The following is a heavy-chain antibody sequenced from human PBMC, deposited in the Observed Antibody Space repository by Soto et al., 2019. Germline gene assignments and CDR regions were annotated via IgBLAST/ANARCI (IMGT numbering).Heavy chain of an antibody. Sequence: GGSLRLSCAASGFTFSSYGMHWVRQAPGKGLEWVAVIWYDGSNKYYADSVKGRFTISRDNSKNTLYLQMNSLRAEDTAVYYCARDRGYCSGGSCYPRPSYNWFDPWGQGTLVTVSS. CDR2: IWYDGSNK. CDR3: ARDRGYCSGGSCYPRPSYNWFDP. CDR1: GFTFSSYG. J-gene: IGHJ5*02. D-gene: IGHD2-15*01. V-gene: IGHV3-33*01.